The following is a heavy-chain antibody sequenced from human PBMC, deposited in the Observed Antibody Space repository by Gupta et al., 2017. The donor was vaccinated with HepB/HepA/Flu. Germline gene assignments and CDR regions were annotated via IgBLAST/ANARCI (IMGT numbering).Heavy chain of an antibody. V-gene: IGHV4-31*03. D-gene: IGHD3-10*02. CDR3: ASLGWTTMSFYFQH. CDR2: IYYSGST. J-gene: IGHJ1*01. CDR1: GGSIRSGGYY. Sequence: QVQLQESGPGLVKPSQTLSLTCTVSGGSIRSGGYYWSWIRQHPGKGLEWIGYIYYSGSTYYNPSLKSRVTISVDTSKNQFSLKLSSVTAADTAVYYCASLGWTTMSFYFQHWGQGTLVTVSS.